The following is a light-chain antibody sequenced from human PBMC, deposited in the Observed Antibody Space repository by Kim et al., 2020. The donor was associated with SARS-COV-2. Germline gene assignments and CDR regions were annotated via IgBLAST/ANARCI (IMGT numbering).Light chain of an antibody. CDR2: GAS. CDR3: QQYDPSPRT. CDR1: QRISNHD. Sequence: APGDKATLSGQTRQRISNHDLAWYRHKPGHAPRLLIYGASRRAAGSPDRFSGSGSGTDFTLTISRLEPDDFAVYYCQQYDPSPRTFGQGTRVDIK. J-gene: IGKJ5*01. V-gene: IGKV3-20*01.